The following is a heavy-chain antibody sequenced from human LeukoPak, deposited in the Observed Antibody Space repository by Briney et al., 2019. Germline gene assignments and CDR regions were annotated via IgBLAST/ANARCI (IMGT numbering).Heavy chain of an antibody. Sequence: ASVKVSCKASGYTFTSYDIDWVRQAPGQGLEWMGWISAYNGNTNYAQKVQGRVTMTTDTPTSTAYMELRSLRSDDTAVYYCARRQTAVAEFDYWGQGTLVTVSS. CDR1: GYTFTSYD. CDR3: ARRQTAVAEFDY. V-gene: IGHV1-18*01. D-gene: IGHD6-19*01. J-gene: IGHJ4*02. CDR2: ISAYNGNT.